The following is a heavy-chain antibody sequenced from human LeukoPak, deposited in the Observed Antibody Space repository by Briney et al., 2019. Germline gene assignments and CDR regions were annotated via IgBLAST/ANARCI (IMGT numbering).Heavy chain of an antibody. D-gene: IGHD3-10*01. J-gene: IGHJ4*02. CDR3: ARDGRFGEGDY. V-gene: IGHV1-69*05. CDR1: GGTFSSYA. Sequence: SVKVSCKASGGTFSSYAISWVRQAPGQGLEWMGGIIPIFGTANYAQKFQGRVTITTDESTSTAYMELSSLRSDDTAVYYCARDGRFGEGDYWGQGTLVTVSS. CDR2: IIPIFGTA.